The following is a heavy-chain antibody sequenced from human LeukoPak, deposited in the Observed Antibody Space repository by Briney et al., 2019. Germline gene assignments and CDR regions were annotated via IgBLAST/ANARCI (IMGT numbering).Heavy chain of an antibody. V-gene: IGHV1-2*02. CDR3: ARDLGGMATMTSDY. CDR2: INPNSGGT. D-gene: IGHD5-24*01. Sequence: ASVTVSCKASGYTFTGYYMHWVRRAPGQGLEWMGWINPNSGGTNYAQKFQGRVTMTRDTSISTAYMELSRLRSDDTAVYYCARDLGGMATMTSDYWGQGTLVTVSS. CDR1: GYTFTGYY. J-gene: IGHJ4*02.